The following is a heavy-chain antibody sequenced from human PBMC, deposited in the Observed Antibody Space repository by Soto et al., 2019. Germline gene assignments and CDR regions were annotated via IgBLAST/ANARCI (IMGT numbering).Heavy chain of an antibody. CDR2: ISHDGSNK. D-gene: IGHD3-22*01. J-gene: IGHJ6*02. CDR1: GFTFSSYG. V-gene: IGHV3-30*18. Sequence: QVQLVESGGGVVQPGRSLRLSCAASGFTFSSYGMPWVRQAPGKGLEWVALISHDGSNKYYADSVKGRFTISRDNSKNTLYLQMNSLRAEDTAVYYCAKNYYYYDSSGYSPNYYGMDVWGQGTTVTVSS. CDR3: AKNYYYYDSSGYSPNYYGMDV.